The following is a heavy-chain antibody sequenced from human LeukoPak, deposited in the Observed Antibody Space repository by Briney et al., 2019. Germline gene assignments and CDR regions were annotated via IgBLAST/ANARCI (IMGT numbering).Heavy chain of an antibody. CDR3: ARDQTPFY. CDR2: IKHDGSED. D-gene: IGHD2-15*01. CDR1: GFTFGDYA. Sequence: GGSLRLSCTASGFTFGDYAMSWVRQAPGKGLECVANIKHDGSEDYYLDSVKGRFTISRDNAKSSMWLQMNSLRDEDTAVYYCARDQTPFYWGQGSLVTVSS. J-gene: IGHJ4*02. V-gene: IGHV3-7*01.